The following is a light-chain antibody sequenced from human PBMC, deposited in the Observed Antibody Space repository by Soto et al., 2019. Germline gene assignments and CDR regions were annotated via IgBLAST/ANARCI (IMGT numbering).Light chain of an antibody. Sequence: PGARATLSCRTSQRISHKYLAWYQQKPGQAPRLLIHGVSSRATGIPDRFSGSGSGTDFTLTISTLEPEDFAVYYCQLYSGSPWTFGQGTKVEIK. CDR3: QLYSGSPWT. J-gene: IGKJ1*01. CDR2: GVS. V-gene: IGKV3-20*01. CDR1: QRISHKY.